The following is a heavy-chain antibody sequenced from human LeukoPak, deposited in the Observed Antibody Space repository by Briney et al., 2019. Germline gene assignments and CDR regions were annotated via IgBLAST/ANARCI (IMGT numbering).Heavy chain of an antibody. CDR3: AREGSGLIPFDY. J-gene: IGHJ4*02. CDR1: GYTFTSYY. V-gene: IGHV1-46*01. CDR2: INPSGGST. D-gene: IGHD6-19*01. Sequence: ASVKVSCKASGYTFTSYYMHWVRQAPGQGLEWMGIINPSGGSTSYAQKFQGRVTMSRDTSTSTVYMELSSLRSEDTAVYYCAREGSGLIPFDYWGQGTLVTVSS.